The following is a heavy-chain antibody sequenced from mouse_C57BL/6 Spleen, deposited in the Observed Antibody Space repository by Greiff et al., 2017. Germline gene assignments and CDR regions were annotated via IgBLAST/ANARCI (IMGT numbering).Heavy chain of an antibody. CDR1: GFNIKNTY. V-gene: IGHV14-3*01. J-gene: IGHJ3*01. D-gene: IGHD2-3*01. CDR2: IDPANGNT. CDR3: ARDDGYSAWFAY. Sequence: EVKVVESVAELVRPGASVKLSCTASGFNIKNTYMHWVKQRPEQGLEWIGRIDPANGNTKYAPKFQGKATITADTSSNTAYLQLSSLTSEDTAIYYCARDDGYSAWFAYWGQGTLVTVSA.